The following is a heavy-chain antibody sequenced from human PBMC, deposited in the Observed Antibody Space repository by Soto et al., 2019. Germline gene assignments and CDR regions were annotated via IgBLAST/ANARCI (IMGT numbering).Heavy chain of an antibody. CDR3: ASGTVYSNYPYFDY. J-gene: IGHJ4*02. CDR2: IYYSGST. CDR1: GGSISSGDYY. D-gene: IGHD4-4*01. V-gene: IGHV4-30-4*01. Sequence: PSETLSLTCTVSGGSISSGDYYWSWIRQPPGKGLEWIGYIYYSGSTYYNPSLKSRVTISVDTSKNQFSLKLSSVTAADTAVYYSASGTVYSNYPYFDYWGQGTLVTVYS.